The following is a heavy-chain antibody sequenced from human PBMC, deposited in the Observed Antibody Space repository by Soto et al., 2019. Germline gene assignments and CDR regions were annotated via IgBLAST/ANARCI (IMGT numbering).Heavy chain of an antibody. Sequence: QVQLVQSGAEVKKPGSSVKVSCKASGVTFSSYTLSWVRQAPGQGLEWMGRIIPILGIANYAQKFQGRVTITADKSTSTDYMELSSLRSEDTDVYYCAIYGLEHYDYWGQGTLVTVSS. CDR1: GVTFSSYT. CDR3: AIYGLEHYDY. V-gene: IGHV1-69*02. D-gene: IGHD1-1*01. J-gene: IGHJ4*02. CDR2: IIPILGIA.